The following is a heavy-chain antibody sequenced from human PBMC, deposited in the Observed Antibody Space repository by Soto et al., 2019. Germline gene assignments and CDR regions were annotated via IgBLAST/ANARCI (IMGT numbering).Heavy chain of an antibody. CDR1: GGAISSYY. Sequence: SSETLSLTCTVSGGAISSYYWSWIRQPPGKGLEWIGYIYYSGSTNYTPSLKSRVTISVDTSKNQFSMKLSSVTAADTAVYYCARAGYYDSSGQDAFDIWGQGTMVTVSS. J-gene: IGHJ3*02. V-gene: IGHV4-59*01. CDR3: ARAGYYDSSGQDAFDI. CDR2: IYYSGST. D-gene: IGHD3-22*01.